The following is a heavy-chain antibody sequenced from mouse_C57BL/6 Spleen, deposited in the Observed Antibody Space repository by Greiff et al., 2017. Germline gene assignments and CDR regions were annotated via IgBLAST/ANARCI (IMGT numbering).Heavy chain of an antibody. Sequence: QVQLQQPGAELVMPGASVKLSCKASGYTFTSYWMHWVKQRPGQGLEWIGEIDPSDSYTNYNQKFKGKSTLTVDKSSSTAYMQLSSLTSEDSAVXYCARGATVVAPYYFDDWGQGTTLTVSS. J-gene: IGHJ2*01. CDR3: ARGATVVAPYYFDD. D-gene: IGHD1-1*01. CDR2: IDPSDSYT. CDR1: GYTFTSYW. V-gene: IGHV1-69*01.